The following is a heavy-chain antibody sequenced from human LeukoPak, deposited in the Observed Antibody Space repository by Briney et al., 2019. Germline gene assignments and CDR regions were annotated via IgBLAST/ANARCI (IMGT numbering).Heavy chain of an antibody. CDR2: ISAYNGNT. CDR1: GYTFTSYG. CDR3: AREVQRGRIAVAGTRFDP. Sequence: GASVKVSCKASGYTFTSYGISWVRQAPGQGLEWMGWISAYNGNTNYAQKPQGRVTMTTDTSTSTAYMELRSLRSDDTAVYYCAREVQRGRIAVAGTRFDPWGQGTLVTVSS. J-gene: IGHJ5*02. D-gene: IGHD6-19*01. V-gene: IGHV1-18*01.